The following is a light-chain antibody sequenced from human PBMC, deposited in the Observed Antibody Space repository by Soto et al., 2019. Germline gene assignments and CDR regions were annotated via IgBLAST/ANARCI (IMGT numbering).Light chain of an antibody. CDR1: QGISSA. V-gene: IGKV1-13*02. J-gene: IGKJ4*01. CDR2: HAS. CDR3: QQFNTYPT. Sequence: AIQLTQSPSSLSASVGDRVTITCRANQGISSALAWYQHKPGKAPKLLISHASSLESGVPSRFSGSGSGTDFTLTISSQQPEDFATYHCQQFNTYPTFGGGTKVEIK.